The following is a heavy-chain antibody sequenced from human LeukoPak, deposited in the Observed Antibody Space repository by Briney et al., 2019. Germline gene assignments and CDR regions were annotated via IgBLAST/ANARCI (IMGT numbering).Heavy chain of an antibody. D-gene: IGHD6-19*01. Sequence: SETLSLTCAVSGDSVSGSFGWSWVRQPPYKGLEWIGEIHHSGSSNYNPSLESRVIISLDGSKNLLSLELSSVTAADTAVYYCVRHSGWYFGYWGQGTLVTVSS. J-gene: IGHJ4*02. CDR3: VRHSGWYFGY. V-gene: IGHV4-4*02. CDR1: GDSVSGSFG. CDR2: IHHSGSS.